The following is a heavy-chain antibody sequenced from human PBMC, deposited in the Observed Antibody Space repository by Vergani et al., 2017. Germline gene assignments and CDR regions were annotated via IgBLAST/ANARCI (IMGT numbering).Heavy chain of an antibody. CDR1: GGTFSSYA. D-gene: IGHD2-21*02. V-gene: IGHV1-69*01. CDR2: IIPIFGTA. J-gene: IGHJ4*02. CDR3: VVVVTAITQLLDGLVY. Sequence: QVQLVQSGAEVKKPGSSVKVSCKASGGTFSSYAISWVRQAPGQGLEWMGGIIPIFGTANYAQKFQGRVTITADESTSTAYMELSSLRSEDTAVYYCVVVVTAITQLLDGLVYGSQGTLVTVSS.